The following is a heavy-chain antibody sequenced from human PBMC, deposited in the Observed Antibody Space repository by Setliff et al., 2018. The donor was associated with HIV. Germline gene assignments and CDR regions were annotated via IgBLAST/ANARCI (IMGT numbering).Heavy chain of an antibody. Sequence: PGGSLRLSCAASGFTFSSYWMHWVRQSPGKGLVWVSRINSDGSVTNYADSVKGRFTISRDNAKNTLYLQMNSLKTEDTAVYYCTTDLPYGYHNDYWGPGTLVTVSS. V-gene: IGHV3-74*01. CDR2: INSDGSVT. J-gene: IGHJ4*02. CDR3: TTDLPYGYHNDY. D-gene: IGHD2-2*01. CDR1: GFTFSSYW.